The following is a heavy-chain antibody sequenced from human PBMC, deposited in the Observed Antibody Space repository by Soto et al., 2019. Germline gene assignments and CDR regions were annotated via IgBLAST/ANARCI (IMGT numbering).Heavy chain of an antibody. CDR3: ARVLTAASSLGAFDI. CDR2: INAGNGNT. J-gene: IGHJ3*02. D-gene: IGHD6-13*01. CDR1: GYTFTSYA. Sequence: GASVKVSCKASGYTFTSYAMHWVRQAPGQRLGWMGWINAGNGNTKYSQKFQGWVTMTRDTSISTAYMELSRLRSDDAAVYYCARVLTAASSLGAFDIWGQGTMVTVSS. V-gene: IGHV1-3*01.